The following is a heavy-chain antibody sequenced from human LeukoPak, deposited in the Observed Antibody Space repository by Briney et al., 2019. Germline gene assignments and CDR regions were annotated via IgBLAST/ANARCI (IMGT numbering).Heavy chain of an antibody. V-gene: IGHV4-39*01. D-gene: IGHD1-26*01. CDR2: VFYSGST. CDR1: GASVSSSSYY. Sequence: PSETLSLTCTVSGASVSSSSYYWERIRQPPGKGLEWVGSVFYSGSTNYNPSLKSRLTMSVDTSKNQFSLRLSSVTATDTAVYYCATRRSGSHPYYWGQGTLVTVSS. J-gene: IGHJ4*02. CDR3: ATRRSGSHPYY.